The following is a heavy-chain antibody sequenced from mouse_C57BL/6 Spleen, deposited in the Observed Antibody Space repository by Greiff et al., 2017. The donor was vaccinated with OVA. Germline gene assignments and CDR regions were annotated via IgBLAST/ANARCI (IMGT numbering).Heavy chain of an antibody. CDR1: GYTFTSYW. D-gene: IGHD1-1*01. CDR3: AREEFITGFAY. Sequence: QVQLQQPGAELVRPGSSVKLSCKASGYTFTSYWMDWVKQRPGQGLEWIGNIYPSDSETHYNQKFKDKATLTVDKSSSTAYMQLSSLTSEDSAVYYCAREEFITGFAYWGQGTLVTVSA. V-gene: IGHV1-61*01. J-gene: IGHJ3*01. CDR2: IYPSDSET.